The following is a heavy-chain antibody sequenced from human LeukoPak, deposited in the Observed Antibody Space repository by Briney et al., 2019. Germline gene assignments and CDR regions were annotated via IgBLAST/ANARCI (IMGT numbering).Heavy chain of an antibody. CDR3: ARDLKWLRDSDAFDI. Sequence: GGSLRLSCAASGFAFSSYAMHWVRQAPGKGLEWVAVISYDGSNKYYADSVKGRFTISRDNSKNTLYLQMNSLRAEDTAVYYCARDLKWLRDSDAFDIWGQGTMVTVSS. J-gene: IGHJ3*02. V-gene: IGHV3-30*04. CDR2: ISYDGSNK. D-gene: IGHD5-12*01. CDR1: GFAFSSYA.